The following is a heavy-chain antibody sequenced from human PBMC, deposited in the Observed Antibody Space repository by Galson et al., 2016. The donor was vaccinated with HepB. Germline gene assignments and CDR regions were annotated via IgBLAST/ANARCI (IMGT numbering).Heavy chain of an antibody. V-gene: IGHV4-61*01. Sequence: SETLSLTCTASGGSVNSGSHYWTWVRQPPGKGLEWIGNIYYNGNSNYNPALKSRLTISIDTSTNQFSLKLSSVTTADTAVYYCARVNGIRAGTGTGLIDFWGPGTLVIVSS. CDR3: ARVNGIRAGTGTGLIDF. CDR2: IYYNGNS. CDR1: GGSVNSGSHY. J-gene: IGHJ4*02. D-gene: IGHD1/OR15-1a*01.